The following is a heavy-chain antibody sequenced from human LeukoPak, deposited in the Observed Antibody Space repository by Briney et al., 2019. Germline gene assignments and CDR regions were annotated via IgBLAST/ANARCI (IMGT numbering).Heavy chain of an antibody. Sequence: PGGSLRLSCAASGFTFSSYRMTWVRQAPGKGLEWVASINEDGSAQNYVDSMKGRFTISRDNAKNSLYLQMNSLIAEDTAVYFCGRSINHAYDVWGQGTLVTVSS. CDR1: GFTFSSYR. CDR2: INEDGSAQ. V-gene: IGHV3-7*01. CDR3: GRSINHAYDV. J-gene: IGHJ4*02. D-gene: IGHD5-12*01.